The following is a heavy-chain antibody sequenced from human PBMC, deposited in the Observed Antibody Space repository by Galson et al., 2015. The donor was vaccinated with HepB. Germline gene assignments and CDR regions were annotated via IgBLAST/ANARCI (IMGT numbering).Heavy chain of an antibody. D-gene: IGHD5-24*01. J-gene: IGHJ4*02. CDR1: GFTFSGSA. CDR2: IRSKANSYAT. CDR3: RTRDGSGFDY. Sequence: SLRLSCAASGFTFSGSAMHWVRQASGKGLEWVGRIRSKANSYATAYAASVKGRFTISRDDSKNTAYLQMNSLKTEDTAVYYCRTRDGSGFDYWGQGTLVTVSS. V-gene: IGHV3-73*01.